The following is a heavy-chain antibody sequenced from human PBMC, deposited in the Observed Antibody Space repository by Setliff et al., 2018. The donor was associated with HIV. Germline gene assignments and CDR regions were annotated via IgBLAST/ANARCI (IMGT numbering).Heavy chain of an antibody. CDR1: GFTFSSYA. Sequence: GGSLRLSCAASGFTFSSYAMHWVRLTPGKGLEWVSGINWNSDNIGYAGSVKGRFTISRDNAKNSLHLQMNSLRAEDTALYYCAKDWVKGRDIAQAVDAFDTWGQGTMVTVSS. CDR2: INWNSDNI. CDR3: AKDWVKGRDIAQAVDAFDT. J-gene: IGHJ3*02. D-gene: IGHD6-13*01. V-gene: IGHV3-9*01.